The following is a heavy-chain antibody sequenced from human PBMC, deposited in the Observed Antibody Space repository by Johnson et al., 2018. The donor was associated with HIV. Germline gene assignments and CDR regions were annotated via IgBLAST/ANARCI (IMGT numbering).Heavy chain of an antibody. V-gene: IGHV3-43D*03. CDR3: AKEVVVSATGAFDI. CDR1: GFTFDDYT. J-gene: IGHJ3*02. Sequence: EVQLVESGGDLVQPGGSLRLSCAASGFTFDDYTMHWVRQAPGKGLELVSLISWDGGSTYYAASVKGRFTISRDNSKNSLYLQMNSLRAEDTALYYCAKEVVVSATGAFDIWGQGTMVTVSS. D-gene: IGHD2-21*01. CDR2: ISWDGGST.